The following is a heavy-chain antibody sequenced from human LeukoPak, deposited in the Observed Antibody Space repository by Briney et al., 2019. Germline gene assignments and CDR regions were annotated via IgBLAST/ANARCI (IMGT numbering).Heavy chain of an antibody. D-gene: IGHD6-19*01. Sequence: SQTLSLTCTVSGDSISSGSYTWSWIRQPAGKGLEWIGRFYTIGGTNYSPSLKSRVTISIDTSKNQLSLKLTSLTAADTAVYYCARGGRGWHFQNHYYMDVWGKGTTVTVSS. CDR3: ARGGRGWHFQNHYYMDV. V-gene: IGHV4-61*02. CDR2: FYTIGGT. CDR1: GDSISSGSYT. J-gene: IGHJ6*03.